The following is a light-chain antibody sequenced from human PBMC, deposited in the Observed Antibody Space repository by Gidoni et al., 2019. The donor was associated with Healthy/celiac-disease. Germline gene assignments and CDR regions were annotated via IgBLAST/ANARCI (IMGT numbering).Light chain of an antibody. CDR3: QQYGSSLMCS. CDR2: GAS. Sequence: VFTQSPGTLSLSPGERATLSCRASQSVSSSYLAWYQQKPGQAPRLLIYGASSRATGIPDRFSGSGSGTDFTLTISRLEPEDFAVYYCQQYGSSLMCSFGQGTKLEIK. CDR1: QSVSSSY. J-gene: IGKJ2*04. V-gene: IGKV3-20*01.